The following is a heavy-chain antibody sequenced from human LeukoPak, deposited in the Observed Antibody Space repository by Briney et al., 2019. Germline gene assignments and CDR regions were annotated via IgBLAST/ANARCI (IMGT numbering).Heavy chain of an antibody. D-gene: IGHD6-19*01. J-gene: IGHJ4*02. V-gene: IGHV3-48*01. CDR3: ARGAVAGTDY. CDR2: ISSSSSTI. CDR1: GFTFSSYS. Sequence: PGGSLRLSCAAPGFTFSSYSMNWVRQAPGKGLEWVSYISSSSSTIYYADSVKGRFTISRDNAKNSLYLQMNSLRAEDTAVYYCARGAVAGTDYWGQGTLVTVSS.